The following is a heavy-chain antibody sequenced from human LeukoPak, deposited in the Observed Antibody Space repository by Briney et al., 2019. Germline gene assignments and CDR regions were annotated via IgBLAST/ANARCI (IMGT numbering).Heavy chain of an antibody. J-gene: IGHJ4*02. CDR3: GSLTVVAKDH. CDR1: GFSFSTYW. CDR2: INSDGSST. V-gene: IGHV3-74*01. Sequence: PGGSLRLSCAASGFSFSTYWMQWVRQAPGKGLVGVAQINSDGSSTSYADSVKGRFTISRDNAKNTLYLQMINLRAEDTAVYYCGSLTVVAKDHWGQGTLVTVSS. D-gene: IGHD3-22*01.